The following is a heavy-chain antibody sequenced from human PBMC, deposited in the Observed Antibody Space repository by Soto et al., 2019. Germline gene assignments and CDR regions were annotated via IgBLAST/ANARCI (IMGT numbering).Heavy chain of an antibody. CDR2: IYPGDSDT. CDR3: ATPPMASDYYYGMDV. Sequence: GESLKISCKGSGYSFTSYWIGWVRQMPGKGLEWMGIIYPGDSDTRYSPSFQGQVTISADKSISTAYLQWSSLKASDTAMYYCATPPMASDYYYGMDVRGQGTTVTVSS. V-gene: IGHV5-51*01. CDR1: GYSFTSYW. D-gene: IGHD2-8*01. J-gene: IGHJ6*02.